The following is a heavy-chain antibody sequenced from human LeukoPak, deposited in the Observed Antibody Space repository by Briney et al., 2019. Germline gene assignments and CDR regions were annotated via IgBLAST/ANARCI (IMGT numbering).Heavy chain of an antibody. J-gene: IGHJ6*03. Sequence: SETLSLTCTVSGGSISSYYWSWIRQPPGKGLEWIGYIYYSGGANFNPSLKSRVTISVDTSKTQFSLKLSSVTAADTAVYYCARDRSSDYYYMDVWGKGTTVTVSS. CDR3: ARDRSSDYYYMDV. CDR1: GGSISSYY. V-gene: IGHV4-59*01. D-gene: IGHD6-6*01. CDR2: IYYSGGA.